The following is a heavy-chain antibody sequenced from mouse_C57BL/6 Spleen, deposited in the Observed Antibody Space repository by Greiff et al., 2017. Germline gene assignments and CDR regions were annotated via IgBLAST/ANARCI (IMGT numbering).Heavy chain of an antibody. V-gene: IGHV1-82*01. D-gene: IGHD1-2*01. CDR2: IYPGDGDT. J-gene: IGHJ4*01. CDR3: AMSGVRHYYAKDY. CDR1: GYAFSSSW. Sequence: QVQLQQSGPELVKPGASVKISCKASGYAFSSSWMNWVKQRPGKGLEWIGRIYPGDGDTNYNGKFKGKATLTADKSSSTAYMQLSSLTSEDSAVYFCAMSGVRHYYAKDYWGQGTSVTVSS.